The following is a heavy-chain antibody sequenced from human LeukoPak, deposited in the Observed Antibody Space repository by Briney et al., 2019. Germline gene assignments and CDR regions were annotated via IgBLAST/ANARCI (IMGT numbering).Heavy chain of an antibody. CDR1: GGTFSSYA. J-gene: IGHJ6*02. D-gene: IGHD4-11*01. V-gene: IGHV1-69*04. CDR2: IIPILGIA. CDR3: ARHEYSNYLGVGVGMDV. Sequence: ASVKVSCKASGGTFSSYAISWVRQAPGQGLEWMGRIIPILGIANYAQKFQGRVTITADKSTSTAYMELSSLRAEDTAVYYCARHEYSNYLGVGVGMDVWGQGTTVTVSS.